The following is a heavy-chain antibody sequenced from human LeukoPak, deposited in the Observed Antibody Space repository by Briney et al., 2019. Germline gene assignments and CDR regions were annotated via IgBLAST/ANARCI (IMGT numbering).Heavy chain of an antibody. D-gene: IGHD6-19*01. CDR1: GGSINSYY. CDR2: IYYNEKNNNT. CDR3: ARWYYSGWAFDY. Sequence: SETLSLTCSVSGGSINSYYWTWIRQPPGKGLEWIGYIYYNEKNNNTNYNPSLKSRVTIAIDTSNNQFALRLSSVTAADTAVYYCARWYYSGWAFDYWGQGTLVTGSS. J-gene: IGHJ4*02. V-gene: IGHV4-59*08.